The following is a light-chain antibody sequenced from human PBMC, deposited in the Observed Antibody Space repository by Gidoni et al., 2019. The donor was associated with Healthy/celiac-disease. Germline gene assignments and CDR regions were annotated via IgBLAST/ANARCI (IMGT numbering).Light chain of an antibody. Sequence: DIQMPQSPSTLSASVGDRVTITCRASQSISSWLAWYQQKPGKAPKLLIYKASSLESGVPSRSSGSGSGTEFTLTISSLQPDDFATYYCQQYNSYWTFGQXTKVEIK. CDR3: QQYNSYWT. CDR2: KAS. J-gene: IGKJ1*01. CDR1: QSISSW. V-gene: IGKV1-5*03.